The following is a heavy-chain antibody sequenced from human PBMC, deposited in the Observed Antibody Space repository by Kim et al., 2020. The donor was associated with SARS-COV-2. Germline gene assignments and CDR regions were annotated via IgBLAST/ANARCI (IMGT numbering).Heavy chain of an antibody. V-gene: IGHV5-10-1*01. CDR2: IDPSDSYT. CDR3: ARHVTRYCSSTSCSREGGWFDP. D-gene: IGHD2-2*01. J-gene: IGHJ5*02. CDR1: GYSFTSYW. Sequence: GESLKISCKGSGYSFTSYWISWVRQMPGKGLEWMGRIDPSDSYTNYSPSFQGHVTISADKSISTAYLQWSSLKASDTAMYYCARHVTRYCSSTSCSREGGWFDPWGQGTLVTVSS.